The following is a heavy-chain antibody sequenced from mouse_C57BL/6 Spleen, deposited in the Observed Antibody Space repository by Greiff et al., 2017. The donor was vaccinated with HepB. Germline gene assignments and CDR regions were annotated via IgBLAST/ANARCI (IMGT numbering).Heavy chain of an antibody. V-gene: IGHV1-64*01. CDR1: GYTFTSYW. CDR3: ARSGYYGSSIYYAMDY. J-gene: IGHJ4*01. Sequence: QVQLQQPGAELVKPGASVKLSCKASGYTFTSYWMHWVKQRPGQGLEWIGMIHPNSGSTNYNEKFKSKATLTVDKSSSTAYMQLSSLTSEDSAVYYCARSGYYGSSIYYAMDYWGQGTPVTVSS. D-gene: IGHD1-1*01. CDR2: IHPNSGST.